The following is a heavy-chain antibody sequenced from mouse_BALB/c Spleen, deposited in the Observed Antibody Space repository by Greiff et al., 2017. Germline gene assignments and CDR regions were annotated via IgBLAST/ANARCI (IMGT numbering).Heavy chain of an antibody. CDR2: INSNGGST. Sequence: EVQLVESGGGLVKLGGSLKLSCAASGFTFSSYYMSWVRQTPEKRLELVAAINSNGGSTYYPDTVKGRFTISRDNAKNTLYLQMSSLKSEDTALYYCARQRYDYAMDYWGQGTSVTVSS. J-gene: IGHJ4*01. CDR1: GFTFSSYY. CDR3: ARQRYDYAMDY. V-gene: IGHV5-6-2*01. D-gene: IGHD2-10*02.